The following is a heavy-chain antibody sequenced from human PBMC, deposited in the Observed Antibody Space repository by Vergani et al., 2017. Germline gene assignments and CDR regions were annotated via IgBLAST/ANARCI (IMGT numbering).Heavy chain of an antibody. J-gene: IGHJ6*03. CDR3: VRVNTETNGHLYYYYYMDV. D-gene: IGHD4-11*01. V-gene: IGHV4-34*01. CDR1: GGSFTSYH. CDR2: IDNTGRP. Sequence: QVQLQQWGGGLLKPSETLSLTCVVNGGSFTSYHWPWIRQSPGEGLEWVGDIDNTGRPDYNPSLKSRLTMSVDKSRNQFSLTLNSVTATDTAIYFCVRVNTETNGHLYYYYYMDVWGQGTAVTVS.